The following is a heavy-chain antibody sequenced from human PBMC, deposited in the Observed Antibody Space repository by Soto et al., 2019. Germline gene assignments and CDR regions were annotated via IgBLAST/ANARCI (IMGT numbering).Heavy chain of an antibody. CDR2: IIPIFETA. CDR3: AIGDRSSWIGNH. J-gene: IGHJ4*02. V-gene: IGHV1-69*01. Sequence: QVHLVQSGAEVTKAGSSVKVSCKASGGTFGSHAFSWVRQAPGQGLEWVGGIIPIFETANYAQEFQGRVTISADESTNTVILGLNNLRSDDTAIYFCAIGDRSSWIGNHWGPGTQVTVS. D-gene: IGHD6-6*01. CDR1: GGTFGSHA.